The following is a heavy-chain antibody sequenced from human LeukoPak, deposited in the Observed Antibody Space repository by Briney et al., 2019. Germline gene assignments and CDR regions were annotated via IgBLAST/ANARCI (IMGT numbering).Heavy chain of an antibody. CDR3: VRVATMRYNWFDP. CDR2: ISGSGGTL. J-gene: IGHJ5*02. D-gene: IGHD5-12*01. CDR1: GFTFSNHG. Sequence: GGSLRLSCAASGFTFSNHGMNWVRQAPGKGLEWVSGISGSGGTLYYADSVKGRFTISRDNSKNALYLQINSLRAEDTAVYYCVRVATMRYNWFDPWGQGTLVIVSS. V-gene: IGHV3-23*01.